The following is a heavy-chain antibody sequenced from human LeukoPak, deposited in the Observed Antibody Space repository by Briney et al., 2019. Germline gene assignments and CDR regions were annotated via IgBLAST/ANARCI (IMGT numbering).Heavy chain of an antibody. Sequence: ASVKVSCKASCYTFPNYAISWVRQAPGQGLEWMGWISAYNGNTNYAQNFQGRVTMTRDPSTSTAYMELRSLRSDDTAVYYCAREANYDDTPDAFDIWGQGTMVTVSS. D-gene: IGHD3-22*01. J-gene: IGHJ3*02. CDR2: ISAYNGNT. V-gene: IGHV1-18*01. CDR3: AREANYDDTPDAFDI. CDR1: CYTFPNYA.